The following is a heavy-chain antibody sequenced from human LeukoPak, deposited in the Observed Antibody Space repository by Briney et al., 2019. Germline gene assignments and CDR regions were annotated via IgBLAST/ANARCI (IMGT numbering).Heavy chain of an antibody. Sequence: SVKVTCKASGGTFSSYAISWVRQAPGQGLEWMGGIIPIFGTANYAQKFQGRVTITTDESTSTAYMELSSLRSEYTAVYYCAREKSGLRLGELSPYYYYYMDVWGKGTTVTVSS. J-gene: IGHJ6*03. CDR3: AREKSGLRLGELSPYYYYYMDV. V-gene: IGHV1-69*05. CDR1: GGTFSSYA. CDR2: IIPIFGTA. D-gene: IGHD3-16*02.